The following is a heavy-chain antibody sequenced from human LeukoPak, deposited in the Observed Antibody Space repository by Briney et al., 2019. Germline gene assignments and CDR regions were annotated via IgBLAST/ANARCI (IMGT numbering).Heavy chain of an antibody. CDR3: ARHEGMVAASFDY. V-gene: IGHV4-39*01. Sequence: SETLSLTCTVSGGSMSSTSYWGWIRPPPGKGLEWIGSIYYSGSTYYHPSLKSRVTISVDTSNNLFSLKLTSVTAADTAVYYCARHEGMVAASFDYWGQGTLVTVSS. CDR2: IYYSGST. CDR1: GGSMSSTSY. J-gene: IGHJ4*02. D-gene: IGHD2-15*01.